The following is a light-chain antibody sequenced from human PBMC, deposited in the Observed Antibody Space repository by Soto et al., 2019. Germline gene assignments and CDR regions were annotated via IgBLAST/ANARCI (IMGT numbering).Light chain of an antibody. CDR3: SSYTTSSTYV. Sequence: QSALTQPASVSGSPGQSITISCTGTSSDVGSYNYVSWYQQHPGKAPKVMIYDVSNRPSGVSYRFSGSKSGNTASLTISGLQAEDEADYYFSSYTTSSTYVFGTGTKLTVL. J-gene: IGLJ1*01. V-gene: IGLV2-14*01. CDR1: SSDVGSYNY. CDR2: DVS.